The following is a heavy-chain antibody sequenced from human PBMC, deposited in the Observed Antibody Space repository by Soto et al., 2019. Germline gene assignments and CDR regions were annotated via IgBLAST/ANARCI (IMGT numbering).Heavy chain of an antibody. J-gene: IGHJ5*02. Sequence: GGSLRLSCAASGFSISRYWMSWVRQAPGKGLEWVADKKQDGSEEYYVDSVKGRFTVSRDNAKNSVYLQLTSLRVEDTALYYCARGGFSYGTGIEHWGQGALVTVSS. CDR1: GFSISRYW. CDR3: ARGGFSYGTGIEH. CDR2: KKQDGSEE. V-gene: IGHV3-7*01. D-gene: IGHD5-18*01.